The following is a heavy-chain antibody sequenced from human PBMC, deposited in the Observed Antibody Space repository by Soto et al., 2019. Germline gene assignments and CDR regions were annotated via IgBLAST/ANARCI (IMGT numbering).Heavy chain of an antibody. CDR3: ARERYESEYPHIDY. CDR1: GFTFSSYS. D-gene: IGHD5-12*01. V-gene: IGHV3-21*01. CDR2: ISSSSSYI. J-gene: IGHJ4*02. Sequence: PGGSLRLSCAASGFTFSSYSMNWVRQAPGKGLEWVSSISSSSSYIYYADSVKGRFTISRDNAKNSLYLQMNSLRAEDTAVYYCARERYESEYPHIDYWGQGTLVTVSS.